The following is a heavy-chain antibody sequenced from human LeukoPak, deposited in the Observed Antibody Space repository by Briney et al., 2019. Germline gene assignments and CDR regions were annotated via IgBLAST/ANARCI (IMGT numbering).Heavy chain of an antibody. D-gene: IGHD5-24*01. CDR3: ARDLHRDGINWPYFDY. CDR1: GFTFSTYS. V-gene: IGHV3-48*04. CDR2: INSSGIVI. Sequence: GGSLRLSCEASGFTFSTYSMNWVRQAPGKGLEWVSYINSSGIVIYYADSVKGRFTISRDNAKNSLYLQMNSLRAEDTAVYYCARDLHRDGINWPYFDYWGQGTLVTVSS. J-gene: IGHJ4*02.